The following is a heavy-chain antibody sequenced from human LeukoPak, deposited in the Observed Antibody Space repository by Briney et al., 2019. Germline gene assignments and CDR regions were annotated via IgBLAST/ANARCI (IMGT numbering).Heavy chain of an antibody. CDR3: ARDSGVLGANFHY. J-gene: IGHJ4*02. V-gene: IGHV4-59*01. CDR2: IYYSGST. CDR1: GGSISTYY. D-gene: IGHD1-26*01. Sequence: SETLSLTCTVSGGSISTYYWSWIRQPPGKGLEWIGYIYYSGSTNFNPSLKSRVTISVDTSKNQFSLKLTSVTAADTAVYYCARDSGVLGANFHYWGQGTLVTVSS.